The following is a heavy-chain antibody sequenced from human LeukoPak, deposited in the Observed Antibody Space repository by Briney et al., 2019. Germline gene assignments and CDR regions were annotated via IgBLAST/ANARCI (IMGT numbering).Heavy chain of an antibody. Sequence: SETLSLTCTVSGGSISSYYWGWIRQPPGKGLEWIGSIYYSGSTYYNPSLKSRVTISVDTSKNQFSLKLSSVTAADTAVYYCARHQANYYGSGSYPLFDYWGQGTLVTVSS. CDR2: IYYSGST. D-gene: IGHD3-10*01. J-gene: IGHJ4*02. CDR1: GGSISSYY. CDR3: ARHQANYYGSGSYPLFDY. V-gene: IGHV4-39*01.